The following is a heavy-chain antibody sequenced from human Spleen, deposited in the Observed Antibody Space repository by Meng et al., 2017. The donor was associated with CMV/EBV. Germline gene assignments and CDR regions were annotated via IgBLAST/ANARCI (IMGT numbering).Heavy chain of an antibody. CDR2: IKQDGSEK. D-gene: IGHD2-2*01. Sequence: GESLKISCAASGFTFSSYWMSWVRQAPGKGLEWVANIKQDGSEKYYVDSVKGRFTISRDNAKNSLYLQMSSLRAEDTAVYYCARERLYQPLWGDALDIWGQGTMVTVSS. V-gene: IGHV3-7*01. CDR3: ARERLYQPLWGDALDI. CDR1: GFTFSSYW. J-gene: IGHJ3*02.